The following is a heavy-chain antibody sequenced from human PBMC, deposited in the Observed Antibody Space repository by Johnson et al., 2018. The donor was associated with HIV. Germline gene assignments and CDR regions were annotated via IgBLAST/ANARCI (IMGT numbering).Heavy chain of an antibody. Sequence: VQLVESGGGLVKPGGSLRLSCAASGFTFSSYDMHWVRQATGKGLEWVSAIGTAGDTYYPGSVKGRFTISRENAKNSLYLQMNSLRAGDTAGYYCARGERFGGTQEAFDIWGQGTLVSVSS. CDR1: GFTFSSYD. D-gene: IGHD1-26*01. CDR3: ARGERFGGTQEAFDI. J-gene: IGHJ3*02. CDR2: IGTAGDT. V-gene: IGHV3-13*01.